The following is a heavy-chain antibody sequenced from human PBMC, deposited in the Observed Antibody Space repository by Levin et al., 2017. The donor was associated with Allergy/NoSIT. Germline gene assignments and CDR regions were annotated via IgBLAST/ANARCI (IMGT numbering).Heavy chain of an antibody. CDR3: VRSRLASATGIFDA. V-gene: IGHV3-23*01. CDR2: FRVSDYSR. CDR1: GFMFSDYD. J-gene: IGHJ3*01. Sequence: GESLKISCAGSGFMFSDYDMNWVRQAPGRGLEWISSFRVSDYSRFYADSVRGRFIISRDNSKYALYLQMNSLGAEDTATYYCVRSRLASATGIFDAWGQGTMVTVAS. D-gene: IGHD2-15*01.